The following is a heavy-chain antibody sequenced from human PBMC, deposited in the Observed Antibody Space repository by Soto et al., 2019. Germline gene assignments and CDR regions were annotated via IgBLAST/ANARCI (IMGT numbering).Heavy chain of an antibody. Sequence: SQTLPLTGDISGDSVSSNTASWNWIRQSPSRGLEWLGRTYFRSKWYNDYAVSVKSRIIINPDTSNNQFSLQLNSVTPEDTAVYFCAKGDNLGPKTGYAFDPWGQGIMVTVSS. J-gene: IGHJ5*02. D-gene: IGHD5-12*01. CDR3: AKGDNLGPKTGYAFDP. CDR1: GDSVSSNTAS. V-gene: IGHV6-1*01. CDR2: TYFRSKWYN.